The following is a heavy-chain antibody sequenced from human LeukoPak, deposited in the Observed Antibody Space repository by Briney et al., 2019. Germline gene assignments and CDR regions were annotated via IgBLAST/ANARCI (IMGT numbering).Heavy chain of an antibody. J-gene: IGHJ4*02. CDR3: ARGNGYNNLDY. Sequence: SETLSLTCTVSGGSISTYYWSWIRQPPGKGLEWIGYIYYSGSTNYNPSLKSRVTISVDTSKTQFSLKLSSMTAADTALYYCARGNGYNNLDYWGQGTLVTVSS. CDR2: IYYSGST. D-gene: IGHD5-24*01. V-gene: IGHV4-59*01. CDR1: GGSISTYY.